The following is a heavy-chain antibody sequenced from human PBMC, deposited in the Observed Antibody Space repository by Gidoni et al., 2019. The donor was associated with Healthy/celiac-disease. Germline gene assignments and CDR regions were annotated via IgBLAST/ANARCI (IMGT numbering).Heavy chain of an antibody. CDR2: ISYDGSNK. J-gene: IGHJ6*02. D-gene: IGHD2-2*01. CDR3: ARDIVVVPAAMRVPTFSHYYYGMDV. Sequence: QVQLVESGGGGVQPGRSLRLSCAASGFTFSSYAMHWVRQAPGKGLEWVAVISYDGSNKYYADSVKGRFTISRDNSKNTLYLQMNSLRAEDTAVYYCARDIVVVPAAMRVPTFSHYYYGMDVWGQGTTVTVSS. CDR1: GFTFSSYA. V-gene: IGHV3-30-3*01.